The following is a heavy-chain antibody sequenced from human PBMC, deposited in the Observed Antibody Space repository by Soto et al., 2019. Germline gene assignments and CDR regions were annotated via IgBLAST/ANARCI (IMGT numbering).Heavy chain of an antibody. CDR1: GFTFSSYG. J-gene: IGHJ4*02. CDR2: IWYDGSNK. D-gene: IGHD3-22*01. Sequence: QVQLVESGGGVVQPGRSLRLSCAASGFTFSSYGMHWVRQAPGKGLEWVAVIWYDGSNKYYADSVKGRFTISRDNSKNTLYLQMNSLRAEDKAVYYCARDHGDYYDRRDGFDYWGQGTLVTVSS. V-gene: IGHV3-33*01. CDR3: ARDHGDYYDRRDGFDY.